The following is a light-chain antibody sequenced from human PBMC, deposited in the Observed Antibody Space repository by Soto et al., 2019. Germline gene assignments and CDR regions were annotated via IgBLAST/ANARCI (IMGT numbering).Light chain of an antibody. CDR3: QQANIFPFT. Sequence: DIQMTQSPSSVSASVGDRVTITCRATQGISSWLAWYQQKPGKAPQLLIYGGSTLQSGVPSRFSGSGTGASYTLTITGLQAEDIATYYCQQANIFPFTFGGGTKVGIK. CDR2: GGS. V-gene: IGKV1-12*02. J-gene: IGKJ4*01. CDR1: QGISSW.